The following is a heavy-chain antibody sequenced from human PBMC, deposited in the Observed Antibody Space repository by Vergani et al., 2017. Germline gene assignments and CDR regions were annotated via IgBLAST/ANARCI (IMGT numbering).Heavy chain of an antibody. D-gene: IGHD2-2*01. J-gene: IGHJ6*03. CDR1: GGTFSSYA. V-gene: IGHV1-69*01. Sequence: QVQLVQSGAEVKKPGSSVKVSCKASGGTFSSYAISWVRQAPGQGLEWMGGIIPIFGTANYAQKFQGRVTITADESTSTAYMALSSLRSEDTAVYYCATLGGIVVVPAATDHYYYMDVWGKGTTVTVSS. CDR3: ATLGGIVVVPAATDHYYYMDV. CDR2: IIPIFGTA.